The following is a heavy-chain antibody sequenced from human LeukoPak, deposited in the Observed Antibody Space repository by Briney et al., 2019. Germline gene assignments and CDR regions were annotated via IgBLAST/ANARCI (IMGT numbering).Heavy chain of an antibody. Sequence: PGRSLRLSCVASGFTFNRCGMHWVRHAPGKGLEWVARILYDGSREYYADSVEGRFTIARDNSKNTLYLEMNSLGEEDTAVYYCVKSSGTEDYGMDAWGQGTTVTVSS. D-gene: IGHD3-10*01. V-gene: IGHV3-30*18. CDR1: GFTFNRCG. CDR3: VKSSGTEDYGMDA. CDR2: ILYDGSRE. J-gene: IGHJ6*02.